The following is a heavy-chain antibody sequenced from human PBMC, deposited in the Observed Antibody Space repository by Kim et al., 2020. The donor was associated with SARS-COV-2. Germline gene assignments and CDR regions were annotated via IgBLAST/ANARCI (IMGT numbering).Heavy chain of an antibody. CDR1: GGTFSSYA. CDR2: IIPILGIA. CDR3: ASPTQDYGDYDHPFDY. V-gene: IGHV1-69*04. Sequence: SVKVSCKASGGTFSSYAISWVRQAPGQGLEWMGRIIPILGIANYAQKFQGRVTITADKSTSTAYMELSSLRSEDTAVYYCASPTQDYGDYDHPFDYWGQGTLVTVSS. J-gene: IGHJ4*02. D-gene: IGHD4-17*01.